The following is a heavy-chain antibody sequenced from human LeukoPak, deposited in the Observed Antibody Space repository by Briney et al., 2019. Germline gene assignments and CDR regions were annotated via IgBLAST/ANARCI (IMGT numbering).Heavy chain of an antibody. CDR3: ARDRSLTGSSLDY. J-gene: IGHJ4*02. Sequence: GASVKVSCKASGYTSTGYYMHWVRQAPGQGLEWMGWINPNSGGTNYAQKFQGRVTMTRDTSISTAYMELSRLRSDDTAVYYCARDRSLTGSSLDYWGQGTLVTVSS. CDR2: INPNSGGT. CDR1: GYTSTGYY. V-gene: IGHV1-2*02. D-gene: IGHD3-9*01.